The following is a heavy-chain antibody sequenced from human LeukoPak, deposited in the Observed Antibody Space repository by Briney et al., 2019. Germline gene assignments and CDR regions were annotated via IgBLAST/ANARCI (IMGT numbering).Heavy chain of an antibody. V-gene: IGHV3-21*01. CDR3: ARDLARGYSGYSAGL. Sequence: GGSLRLSCAASGFTFSSYSMNWVRQAPGKGLEWVSSISSSSSYIYYADSVTGRFTISRDNAKNSLYLQMNSLRAEDTAVYYCARDLARGYSGYSAGLWGQGTLVTVSS. D-gene: IGHD5-12*01. CDR2: ISSSSSYI. CDR1: GFTFSSYS. J-gene: IGHJ4*02.